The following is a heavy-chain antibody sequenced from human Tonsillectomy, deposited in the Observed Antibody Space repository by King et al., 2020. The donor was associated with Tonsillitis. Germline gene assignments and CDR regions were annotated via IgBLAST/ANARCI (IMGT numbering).Heavy chain of an antibody. D-gene: IGHD3-22*01. CDR2: ISHDASDK. CDR3: AITYDSSGYYYNARDY. CDR1: GFIFTSYA. V-gene: IGHV3-30-3*01. J-gene: IGHJ4*02. Sequence: VQLVESGGGVVEPGKSLRLSCAVSGFIFTSYAIHWVRQAPGKGLEWVAVISHDASDKYYADSGKGRFTVSRDNSKSTLYLQKNSLRAADTAVYYCAITYDSSGYYYNARDYWGQGTLVTVSS.